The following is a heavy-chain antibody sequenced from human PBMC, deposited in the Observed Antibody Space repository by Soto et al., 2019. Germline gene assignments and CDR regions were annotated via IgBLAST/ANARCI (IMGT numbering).Heavy chain of an antibody. J-gene: IGHJ4*02. D-gene: IGHD2-21*02. CDR3: AKDGAVVTAIPPFPGY. CDR2: ISGSGGST. Sequence: GGSLRLSCAASGFTFSSYAMSWVRQAPGKGLEWVSAISGSGGSTYYADSVKGRFTISRDNSKNTLYLQMNSLRAEDTAVYYCAKDGAVVTAIPPFPGYWGQGTLVTVSS. V-gene: IGHV3-23*01. CDR1: GFTFSSYA.